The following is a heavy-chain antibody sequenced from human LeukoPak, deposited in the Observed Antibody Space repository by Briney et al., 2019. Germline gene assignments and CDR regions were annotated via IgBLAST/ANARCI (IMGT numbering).Heavy chain of an antibody. CDR3: ARIPDTAMVT. CDR2: IIPIFGTA. D-gene: IGHD5-18*01. CDR1: GGTFSSYA. J-gene: IGHJ5*02. Sequence: VASVKVSCKASGGTFSSYAISWVRQAPGQGLEWMGGIIPIFGTANYAQTLQGRVTITADESTSTAYMELSRLRSEDTAVYHRARIPDTAMVTWGQGTLVTVSS. V-gene: IGHV1-69*13.